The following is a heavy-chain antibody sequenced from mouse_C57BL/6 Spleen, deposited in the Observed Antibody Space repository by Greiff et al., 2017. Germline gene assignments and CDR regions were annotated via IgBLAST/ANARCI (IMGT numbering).Heavy chain of an antibody. Sequence: EVKLVESGAGLVKPGGSLKLSCAASGFTFSSYAMSWVRQTPEKRLAWVAYISSGGDYTSYADTVTGRFTISRDQARNTLYLKMSSMRSEGTAMYYCTRRHGDPGYFDVGGTGTTVTVSS. CDR2: ISSGGDYT. CDR3: TRRHGDPGYFDV. D-gene: IGHD2-13*01. J-gene: IGHJ1*03. V-gene: IGHV5-9-1*02. CDR1: GFTFSSYA.